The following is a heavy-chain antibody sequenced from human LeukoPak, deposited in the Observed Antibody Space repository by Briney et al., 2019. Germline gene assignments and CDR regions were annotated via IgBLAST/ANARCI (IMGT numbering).Heavy chain of an antibody. V-gene: IGHV4-59*01. CDR3: ARDDGSRSYSVY. CDR2: IYYSGST. D-gene: IGHD1-26*01. CDR1: GGSINSYC. J-gene: IGHJ4*02. Sequence: SETLSLTCTVSGGSINSYCWSWIRQPPGKGLEWIGYIYYSGSTNYNPSLKSRVTISVDTSKTQFSLKLSSVSAADTAVYYCARDDGSRSYSVYWGQGTLVTVSS.